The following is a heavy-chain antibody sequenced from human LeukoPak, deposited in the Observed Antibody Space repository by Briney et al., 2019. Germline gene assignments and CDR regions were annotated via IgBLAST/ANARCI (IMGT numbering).Heavy chain of an antibody. J-gene: IGHJ4*02. CDR3: ARANYDILTGYPLPIFDY. CDR2: IYTSGST. D-gene: IGHD3-9*01. V-gene: IGHV4-4*07. Sequence: SETLSLTCTVSGGSISSYYWSCIRQPAGKGLEWIGRIYTSGSTNYNPSLKSRVTMSVDTSKNQFSLKLSSVTAADTAVYYCARANYDILTGYPLPIFDYWGQGTLVTVSS. CDR1: GGSISSYY.